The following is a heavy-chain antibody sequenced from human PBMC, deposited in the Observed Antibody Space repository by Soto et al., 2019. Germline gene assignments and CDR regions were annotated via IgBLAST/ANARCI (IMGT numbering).Heavy chain of an antibody. CDR2: ISGGGGST. Sequence: GGSLRLSCAVSGFTFSSYAMSWVRQAPGKGLEWVSGISGGGGSTYYADSVKGRFTISRDNSRNTLYLQMNGLRAEDTAVYYCAKDRAPRGGTKGMDVWGQGTTVTVSS. CDR1: GFTFSSYA. D-gene: IGHD2-15*01. J-gene: IGHJ6*02. V-gene: IGHV3-23*01. CDR3: AKDRAPRGGTKGMDV.